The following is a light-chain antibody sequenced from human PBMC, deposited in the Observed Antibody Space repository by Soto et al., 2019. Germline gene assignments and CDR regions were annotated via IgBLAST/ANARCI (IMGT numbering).Light chain of an antibody. CDR2: AAS. V-gene: IGKV1-6*01. CDR1: QGIRND. Sequence: AIQMTQSPSSLSASVGDRVTITCRASQGIRNDLGWYQQKPGKAPSLLISAASRLQSGVPSRFSGSGSGTAFTLTISSLQPEDFATYYWLQDYNYPFTFGPGTTVEIK. J-gene: IGKJ3*01. CDR3: LQDYNYPFT.